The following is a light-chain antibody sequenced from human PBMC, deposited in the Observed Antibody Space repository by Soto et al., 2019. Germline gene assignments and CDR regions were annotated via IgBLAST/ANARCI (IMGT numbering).Light chain of an antibody. Sequence: EVLLTQSPATLSFTPGENATLSCRASQPINTYLGWYQQKSGQSPRLLIYDASNRAADIPARFSASGFGTDFTLTISSLKPEDFGTYYCHHRSNWPPEDTFGQGTKLEI. CDR3: HHRSNWPPEDT. V-gene: IGKV3-11*01. CDR1: QPINTY. J-gene: IGKJ2*01. CDR2: DAS.